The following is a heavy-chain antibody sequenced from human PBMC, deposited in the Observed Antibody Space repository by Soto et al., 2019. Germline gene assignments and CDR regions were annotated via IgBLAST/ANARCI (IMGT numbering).Heavy chain of an antibody. J-gene: IGHJ6*02. CDR2: IFYNGGA. D-gene: IGHD7-27*01. CDR3: ARDGDHDYFYGMDI. CDR1: FGPMRGYY. V-gene: IGHV4-59*01. Sequence: LQESVPGLVKASETLSLSCSVSFGPMRGYYWSWIRQPPGKGLEWIANIFYNGGANYNPSLRSRGTISVDKSKNSFSLRLTSVTPEDTAVYYCARDGDHDYFYGMDIWGQGTTVTVS.